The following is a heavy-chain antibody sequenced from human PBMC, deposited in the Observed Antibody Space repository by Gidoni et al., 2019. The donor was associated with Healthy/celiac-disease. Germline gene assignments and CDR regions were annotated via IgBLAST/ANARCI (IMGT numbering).Heavy chain of an antibody. CDR2: ISSSSSTI. CDR1: GLPFSSYS. D-gene: IGHD6-13*01. Sequence: EVQLVESGVGLVQPEGSLRLSCAASGLPFSSYSMNWFRQDPGKGLEWFSYISSSSSTIYYADSVKGRFTISRDNAKNSLYLQMNSLRAEDTAVYYCARVRLMTAAAPYFDHWGQGTLVTVSS. CDR3: ARVRLMTAAAPYFDH. J-gene: IGHJ4*02. V-gene: IGHV3-48*01.